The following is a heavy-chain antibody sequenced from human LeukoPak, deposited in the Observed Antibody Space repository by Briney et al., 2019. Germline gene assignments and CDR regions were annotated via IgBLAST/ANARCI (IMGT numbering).Heavy chain of an antibody. CDR3: ATPLQYYDFWSGTNLTDYYYYGMDV. CDR2: FDPEDGET. CDR1: GYTLTELS. J-gene: IGHJ6*02. Sequence: GASVKVSCKVSGYTLTELSMHWVRQAPGKGLEWMGGFDPEDGETIYAQKFQGRVTMTEDTSTDTAYMELSSLRSEDTAVYYCATPLQYYDFWSGTNLTDYYYYGMDVWGQGTTVTVSS. D-gene: IGHD3-3*01. V-gene: IGHV1-24*01.